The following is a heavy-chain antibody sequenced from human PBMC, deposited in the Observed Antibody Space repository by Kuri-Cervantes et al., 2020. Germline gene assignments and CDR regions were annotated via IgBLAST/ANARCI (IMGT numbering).Heavy chain of an antibody. J-gene: IGHJ6*02. D-gene: IGHD1-26*01. Sequence: ASVKVSCKASGYTFTSYDINWVRQAPGQGLEWMGWISAYNGNTNYAQKFQGRVTMTRDTSTSTVYMELSSLRSEDTAVYYCARDRARGVGATTNPLYGMDVWGQGTTVTVSS. CDR2: ISAYNGNT. CDR3: ARDRARGVGATTNPLYGMDV. V-gene: IGHV1-18*01. CDR1: GYTFTSYD.